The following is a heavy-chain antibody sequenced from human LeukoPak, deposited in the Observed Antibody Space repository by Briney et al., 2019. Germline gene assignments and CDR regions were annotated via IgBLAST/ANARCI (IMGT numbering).Heavy chain of an antibody. Sequence: PSETLSLTCAVSGGSISSGGYSWSWIRQPPGKGLEWFGYLYHSGSTYYNPSLKSRVTISVDRSKNQFSLKLSSVTDADTAVYYCARNPQYYDILTGYFEGSWFDPWGQGTLVTVSS. CDR1: GGSISSGGYS. CDR3: ARNPQYYDILTGYFEGSWFDP. CDR2: LYHSGST. D-gene: IGHD3-9*01. V-gene: IGHV4-30-2*01. J-gene: IGHJ5*02.